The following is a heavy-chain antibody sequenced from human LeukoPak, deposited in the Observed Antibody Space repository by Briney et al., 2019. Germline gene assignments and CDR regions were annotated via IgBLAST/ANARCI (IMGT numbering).Heavy chain of an antibody. D-gene: IGHD5-18*01. CDR1: GITFSNYA. V-gene: IGHV3-23*01. CDR2: ISGSAHKI. J-gene: IGHJ4*02. CDR3: AGRVTGYSSGYVY. Sequence: GGSLRLSCVASGITFSNYAVSWVRQAPEKGLDWVSVISGSAHKIRYADSVKGRFAISRDNSENIVYLQMNNLRAEDTAVYYCAGRVTGYSSGYVYWGQGTLVTVSS.